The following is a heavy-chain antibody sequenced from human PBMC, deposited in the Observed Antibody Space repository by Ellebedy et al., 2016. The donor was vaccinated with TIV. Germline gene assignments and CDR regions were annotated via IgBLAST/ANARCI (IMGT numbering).Heavy chain of an antibody. D-gene: IGHD2-15*01. Sequence: AASVKVSCKASGNIFSRYYMFWVRQAPGQGFEWVGIINPSGGSATYAQQFQGRVSVTWDTSTSTVYMELSSLRSEDTAVYYCARGAGYCSGGRCYSPYYYFGMDVWGQGTTVTVSS. J-gene: IGHJ6*02. CDR2: INPSGGSA. CDR3: ARGAGYCSGGRCYSPYYYFGMDV. CDR1: GNIFSRYY. V-gene: IGHV1-46*01.